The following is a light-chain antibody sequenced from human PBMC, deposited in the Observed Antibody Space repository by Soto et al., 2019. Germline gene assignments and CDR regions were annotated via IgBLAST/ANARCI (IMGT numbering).Light chain of an antibody. Sequence: QSVLTQPASVSGSPGQSITISCTGTSGDIGSYNRVSWYLQHPGKAPKLIIYEVTDRPSGVSNRFSGSKSGNTASLTISGLQAEDEAEYYCSSYTNINTRAGVFGTGTKLTVL. CDR2: EVT. CDR3: SSYTNINTRAGV. CDR1: SGDIGSYNR. V-gene: IGLV2-14*01. J-gene: IGLJ1*01.